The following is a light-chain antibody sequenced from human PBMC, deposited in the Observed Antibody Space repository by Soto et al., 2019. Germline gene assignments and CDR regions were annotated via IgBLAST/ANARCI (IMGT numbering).Light chain of an antibody. V-gene: IGLV2-14*01. J-gene: IGLJ3*02. CDR3: SSYTTSSTWV. CDR2: EVT. Sequence: QSVLTQPASVSGSPGQSITISCTGTSNDIAGYDFVSWYQQHPGKAPKLTIYEVTNRPSGVSNRFSGSKSGKTASLTISGLQAEDEADYYCSSYTTSSTWVFGGGTKLTVL. CDR1: SNDIAGYDF.